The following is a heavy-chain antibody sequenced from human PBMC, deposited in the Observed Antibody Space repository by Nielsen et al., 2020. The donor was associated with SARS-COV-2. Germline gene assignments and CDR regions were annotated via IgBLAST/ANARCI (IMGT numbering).Heavy chain of an antibody. D-gene: IGHD5-18*01. Sequence: WVRQPPGQGLEWMGWMNPNSGNTGYAQKFQGRVTMTRNTSISTAYMELSSLRSEDTAVYYCARGKLTATVFNYYYGMDVWGQGTTVTVSS. CDR3: ARGKLTATVFNYYYGMDV. V-gene: IGHV1-8*01. J-gene: IGHJ6*02. CDR2: MNPNSGNT.